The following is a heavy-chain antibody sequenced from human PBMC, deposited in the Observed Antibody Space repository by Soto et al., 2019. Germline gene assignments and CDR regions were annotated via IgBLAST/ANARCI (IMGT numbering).Heavy chain of an antibody. V-gene: IGHV3-48*03. CDR3: ARRPLVPAAMGDAFDI. Sequence: GGSLRLSCAASGFTFSSYEMNWVRQAPGKGLEWVSYISSSGSTIYYADSVKGRFTISRDNAKNSLYLQMNSLRAEDTAVYYCARRPLVPAAMGDAFDIWGHGTMVTVSS. D-gene: IGHD2-2*01. J-gene: IGHJ3*02. CDR2: ISSSGSTI. CDR1: GFTFSSYE.